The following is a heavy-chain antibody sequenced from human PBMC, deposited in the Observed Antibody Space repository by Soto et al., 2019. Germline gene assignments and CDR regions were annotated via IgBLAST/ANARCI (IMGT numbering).Heavy chain of an antibody. CDR2: IYSGGTT. CDR1: GFNVSSNY. Sequence: GGSLRLSCAASGFNVSSNYMTWVRQAPGKGLEWVSVIYSGGTTYYADSVKDRFTISRDNSKNTLYLQMNSLRREDTAIYYCARTSSTSCCESGYYYYMDVWGKGTTVTVSS. V-gene: IGHV3-53*05. CDR3: ARTSSTSCCESGYYYYMDV. J-gene: IGHJ6*03. D-gene: IGHD2-2*01.